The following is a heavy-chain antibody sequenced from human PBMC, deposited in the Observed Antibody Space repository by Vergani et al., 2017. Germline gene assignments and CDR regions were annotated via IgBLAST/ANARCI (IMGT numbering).Heavy chain of an antibody. D-gene: IGHD3-22*01. CDR2: IYYSGST. CDR1: GGSISSSSYY. J-gene: IGHJ2*01. V-gene: IGHV4-39*07. Sequence: QLQLQESGPGLVKPSETLSLTCTVSGGSISSSSYYWGWIRQPPGKGLEWIGSIYYSGSTYYNPSLKSRVTISVDTSKNQFSLKLSSVTAADTAVYYCARADSSGYYPDWYFDLWGRGTLVTVSS. CDR3: ARADSSGYYPDWYFDL.